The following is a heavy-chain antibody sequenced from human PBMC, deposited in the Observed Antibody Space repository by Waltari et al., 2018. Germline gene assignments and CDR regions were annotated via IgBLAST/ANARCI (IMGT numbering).Heavy chain of an antibody. D-gene: IGHD3-22*01. CDR1: GGSFSGYY. V-gene: IGHV4-34*01. J-gene: IGHJ5*02. CDR2: INHSGST. Sequence: QVQLQQWGAGLLKPSETLSLTCAVYGGSFSGYYWSWIRKPQGKGLEWIGEINHSGSTNYNPSLKSRVTISVDTSKNQFSLKLSSVTAADTAVYYCARAKMYYDSSGCRWFDPWGQGTLVTVSS. CDR3: ARAKMYYDSSGCRWFDP.